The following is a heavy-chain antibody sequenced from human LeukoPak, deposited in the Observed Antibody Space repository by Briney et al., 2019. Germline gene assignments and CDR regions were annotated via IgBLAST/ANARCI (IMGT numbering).Heavy chain of an antibody. D-gene: IGHD3-22*01. Sequence: PGGSLRLSCAASGFTFSSYAMSWVRQAPGKGLEWVSLISWDGGSTYYADSVKGRFTISRDNSKNSLYLQMNSLRAEDTALYYCAKDLTKYDSGGYSSSSDAFDIWGQGTMVTVSS. V-gene: IGHV3-43D*03. CDR1: GFTFSSYA. CDR3: AKDLTKYDSGGYSSSSDAFDI. CDR2: ISWDGGST. J-gene: IGHJ3*02.